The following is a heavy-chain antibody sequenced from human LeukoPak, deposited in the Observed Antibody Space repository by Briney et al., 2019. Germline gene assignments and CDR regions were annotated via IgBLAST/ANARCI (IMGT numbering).Heavy chain of an antibody. V-gene: IGHV3-48*01. CDR2: ISSSGSAI. CDR1: GFPLSSYS. CDR3: VRVKGSYFDY. J-gene: IGHJ4*02. D-gene: IGHD2-15*01. Sequence: GGSLRLSCAAPGFPLSSYSINWVRQAPGKGLEWVSYISSSGSAIYYVDSVKGRFTVSRDNAKNSLFLQMNSPRAEDTAVYYCVRVKGSYFDYWGQGALDTVSS.